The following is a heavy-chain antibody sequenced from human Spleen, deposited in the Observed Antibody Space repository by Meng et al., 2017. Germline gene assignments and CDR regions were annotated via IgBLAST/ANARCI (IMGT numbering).Heavy chain of an antibody. CDR3: ARASYYYGSGSYYNVGYGMDV. CDR2: TWFDGSNK. Sequence: GESLKISCAASGFTFSNYAMNWVRQTPGRGLEWVALTWFDGSNKFYAKSVKGRFTISRDNSRNKLYLQMNSLRAEDTAVYYCARASYYYGSGSYYNVGYGMDVWGQGTTVTVSS. V-gene: IGHV3-33*08. J-gene: IGHJ6*02. D-gene: IGHD3-10*01. CDR1: GFTFSNYA.